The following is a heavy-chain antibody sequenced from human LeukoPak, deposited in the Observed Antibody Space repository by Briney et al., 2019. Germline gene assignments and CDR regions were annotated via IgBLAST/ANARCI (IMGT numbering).Heavy chain of an antibody. CDR2: ISWNSGSI. Sequence: PGGSLRLSCAASGFTFDDYAMHWVRQAPGKGLEWVSGISWNSGSIGYADSVKGRFTISRDNAKNSLYPQVNSLRAEDTPLYYCAKDTARYSSSWYIDYRGQGTLVTVSS. V-gene: IGHV3-9*01. D-gene: IGHD6-13*01. CDR3: AKDTARYSSSWYIDY. CDR1: GFTFDDYA. J-gene: IGHJ4*02.